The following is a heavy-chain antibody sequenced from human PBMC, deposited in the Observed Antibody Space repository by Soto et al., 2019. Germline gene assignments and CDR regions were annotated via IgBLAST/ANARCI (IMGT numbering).Heavy chain of an antibody. CDR2: ISWNSGSI. Sequence: EVQLVESGGGLVQPGRSLRLSCAASGFTFDDYAMHWVRQAPGKGLEWVSGISWNSGSIGYADSVKGRFTISRDNAKNSLYLQMNSLRAEDTALYYCAKDRTYYYYYGMYVWGQGTTVTVSS. CDR1: GFTFDDYA. J-gene: IGHJ6*02. V-gene: IGHV3-9*01. CDR3: AKDRTYYYYYGMYV.